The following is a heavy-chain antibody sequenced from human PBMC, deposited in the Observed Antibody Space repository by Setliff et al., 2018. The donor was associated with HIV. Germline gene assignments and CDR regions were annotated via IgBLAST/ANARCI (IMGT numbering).Heavy chain of an antibody. Sequence: SETLSLTCAVYGGSFSGYYWSWIRQPPGKGLEWIGEIIHTGSTNYNPSLKSRVTISVDTSKNQFSLRLSSVTAADTAVYYCARGRSCSSSSCYRVYYYYYGMDVWGHGSTVTVSS. D-gene: IGHD2-2*01. CDR2: IIHTGST. CDR1: GGSFSGYY. CDR3: ARGRSCSSSSCYRVYYYYYGMDV. J-gene: IGHJ6*02. V-gene: IGHV4-34*01.